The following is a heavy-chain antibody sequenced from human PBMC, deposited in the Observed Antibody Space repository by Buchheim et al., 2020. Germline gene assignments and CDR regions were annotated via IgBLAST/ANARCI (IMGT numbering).Heavy chain of an antibody. CDR2: INPNSGGT. Sequence: QVQLVQSGAEVKKPGASVKVSCKASGYTFTGYYMHWVRQAPGQGLEWMGRINPNSGGTNYAQKFQGRVTMTRDTSISPAYMELSRLRSDDTAVYYCASVGKEYSSSPNRGYYYYGMDVWGQGTT. CDR1: GYTFTGYY. D-gene: IGHD6-6*01. V-gene: IGHV1-2*06. J-gene: IGHJ6*02. CDR3: ASVGKEYSSSPNRGYYYYGMDV.